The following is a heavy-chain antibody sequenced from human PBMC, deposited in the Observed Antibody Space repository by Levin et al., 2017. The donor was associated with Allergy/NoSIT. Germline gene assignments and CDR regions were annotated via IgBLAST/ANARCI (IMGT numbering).Heavy chain of an antibody. CDR3: AKSPDVWPSDGMDV. J-gene: IGHJ6*02. D-gene: IGHD5/OR15-5a*01. CDR1: GFTFSSSA. V-gene: IGHV3-23*01. CDR2: ISGSGGST. Sequence: GESLKISCAASGFTFSSSAMNWVRRAPGKGLEWVSGISGSGGSTYYADSVKGRFTISRDSSKKTVYLQMNSLRAEDTAVYYCAKSPDVWPSDGMDVWGQGTTVTVSS.